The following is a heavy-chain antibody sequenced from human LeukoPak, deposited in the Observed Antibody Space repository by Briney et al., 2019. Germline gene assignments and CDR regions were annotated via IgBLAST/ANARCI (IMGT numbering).Heavy chain of an antibody. CDR2: ISGSGGST. Sequence: PGGSLRLSCAASGFTFSSYAMSWVRQAPGKGLEWVSAISGSGGSTYYADSVKGRFTISRDNSKNTLYLQMNSLRAEDTAVYYCARGGGDYYGSGSQLDVWGQGTTVTVSS. D-gene: IGHD3-10*01. V-gene: IGHV3-23*01. CDR1: GFTFSSYA. J-gene: IGHJ6*02. CDR3: ARGGGDYYGSGSQLDV.